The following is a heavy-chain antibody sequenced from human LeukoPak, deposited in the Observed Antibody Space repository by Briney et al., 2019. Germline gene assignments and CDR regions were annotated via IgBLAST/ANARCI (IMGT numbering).Heavy chain of an antibody. CDR2: IYYSGST. CDR3: AIAASKRNFQH. V-gene: IGHV4-39*07. D-gene: IGHD6-25*01. J-gene: IGHJ1*01. CDR1: GGSISSSSYY. Sequence: SETLSLTCTVSGGSISSSSYYWGWIRQPPGKGLEWIGSIYYSGSTYYNPSLKSRVTISVDTSKNQFSLKLSSVTAADTAVYYCAIAASKRNFQHWGQGTLVTVSS.